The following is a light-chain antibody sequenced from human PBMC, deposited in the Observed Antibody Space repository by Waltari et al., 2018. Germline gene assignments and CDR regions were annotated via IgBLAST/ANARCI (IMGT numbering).Light chain of an antibody. CDR3: QQSYSSKWT. Sequence: DIQMTQSPSSLSASVGDRVTITCRASQSISNYLNWYQHKPGKAPKLLIYSASSLQSGVPSRFSGSGSGTDFTLIISSLQPEDFATYYCQQSYSSKWTFGQGTKLEIK. V-gene: IGKV1-39*01. J-gene: IGKJ1*01. CDR2: SAS. CDR1: QSISNY.